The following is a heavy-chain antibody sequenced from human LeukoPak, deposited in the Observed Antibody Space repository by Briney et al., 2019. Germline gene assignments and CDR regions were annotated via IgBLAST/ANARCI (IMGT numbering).Heavy chain of an antibody. CDR3: ARPALYCSSTVCPPYMDV. Sequence: GESLKISCKGSGYSFTSYWIGWVLQMPGKGLEWMVIIYPGDSGTRYSPSFQGQVTISADKSISTAYLQWSSLKASDTAMYYCARPALYCSSTVCPPYMDVWGKGTTVTVSS. CDR1: GYSFTSYW. D-gene: IGHD2-2*01. V-gene: IGHV5-51*01. J-gene: IGHJ6*03. CDR2: IYPGDSGT.